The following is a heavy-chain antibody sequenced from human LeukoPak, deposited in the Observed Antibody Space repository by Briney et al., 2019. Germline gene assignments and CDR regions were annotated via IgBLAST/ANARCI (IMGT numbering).Heavy chain of an antibody. J-gene: IGHJ6*02. CDR1: GFTVSSNY. CDR3: ARDEEAGGLDV. Sequence: GGSLRLSCAASGFTVSSNYMSWVRQAPGKGLEWVAFIRYDGSIYYADSVKGRFTVSRDNSKNTLYLEMNSLTDDDTAVYYCARDEEAGGLDVWGQGTTVTVSS. D-gene: IGHD3-10*01. CDR2: IRYDGSI. V-gene: IGHV3-30*02.